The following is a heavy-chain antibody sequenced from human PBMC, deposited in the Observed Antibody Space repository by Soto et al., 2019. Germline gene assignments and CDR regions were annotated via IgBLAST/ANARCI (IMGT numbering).Heavy chain of an antibody. CDR2: INRDGSDQ. D-gene: IGHD3-22*01. CDR1: GFTFRSYW. V-gene: IGHV3-7*03. J-gene: IGHJ1*01. CDR3: AKGSDYYDYKYFQH. Sequence: DVQLVESGGDLVQPGGSLRLSCAASGFTFRSYWMSWVRQAPGRGLEWVANINRDGSDQYYVDSVKGRFTISRDNAKNSLYLQMNSLRTEDTALYYCAKGSDYYDYKYFQHWGQGTLVTVSS.